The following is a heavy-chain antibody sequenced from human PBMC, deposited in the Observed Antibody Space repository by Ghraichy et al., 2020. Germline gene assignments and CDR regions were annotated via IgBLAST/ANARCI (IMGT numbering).Heavy chain of an antibody. D-gene: IGHD6-25*01. CDR1: GFSVSTYW. V-gene: IGHV3-74*01. J-gene: IGHJ4*02. Sequence: GGSLRLSCAASGFSVSTYWMHWVRQAPGKGLMWVSRINSEGTSTSYADFVKGRFTISRDNAKNSLYLQIHSLRVEDTGVYFCAREGEAAAGFYTFDYWGQGTLVTVSS. CDR2: INSEGTST. CDR3: AREGEAAAGFYTFDY.